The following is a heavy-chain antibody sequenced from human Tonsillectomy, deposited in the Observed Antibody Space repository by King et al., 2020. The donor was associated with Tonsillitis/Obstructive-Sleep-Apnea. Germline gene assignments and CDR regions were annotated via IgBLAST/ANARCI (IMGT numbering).Heavy chain of an antibody. CDR2: IYYSGTT. D-gene: IGHD5-24*01. Sequence: VQLQESGPGLVKPSHTLSLTCTVSGGSISSGGYYWGWIRQHPGKGLEWIGYIYYSGTTYYNPSLKSRLTISVDTSKNQFSLKLSSVPAADTAVYYCARGDDYDNYLDYWGQGTLVTVSS. V-gene: IGHV4-31*03. CDR3: ARGDDYDNYLDY. CDR1: GGSISSGGYY. J-gene: IGHJ4*02.